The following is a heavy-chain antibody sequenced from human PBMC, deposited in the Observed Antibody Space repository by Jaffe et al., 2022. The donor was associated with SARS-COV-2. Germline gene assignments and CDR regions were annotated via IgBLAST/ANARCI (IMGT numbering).Heavy chain of an antibody. CDR1: GFTFSSYG. CDR2: IWYDGSNK. CDR3: ARDVLAMIVVATSKGEDAFDI. Sequence: QVQLVESGGGVVQPGRSLRLSCAASGFTFSSYGMHWVRQAPGKGLEWVAVIWYDGSNKYYADSVKGRFTISRDNSKNTLYLQMNSLRAEDTAVYYCARDVLAMIVVATSKGEDAFDIWGQGTMVTVSS. J-gene: IGHJ3*02. V-gene: IGHV3-33*01. D-gene: IGHD3-22*01.